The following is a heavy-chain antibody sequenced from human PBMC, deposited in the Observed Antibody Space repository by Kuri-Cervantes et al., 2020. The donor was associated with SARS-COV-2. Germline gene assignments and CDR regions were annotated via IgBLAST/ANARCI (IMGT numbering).Heavy chain of an antibody. CDR2: INHTGST. CDR1: GGSFSGYY. V-gene: IGHV4-34*01. CDR3: ASVYSSSSPDFDY. Sequence: GSLRLSCAVYGGSFSGYYWSWIRQPPGRGLVWIGEINHTGSTNYNPSLKSRVTISVGASKYQFSLKLSSVTAADTAVYYCASVYSSSSPDFDYWGQGTLVTVSS. D-gene: IGHD6-6*01. J-gene: IGHJ4*02.